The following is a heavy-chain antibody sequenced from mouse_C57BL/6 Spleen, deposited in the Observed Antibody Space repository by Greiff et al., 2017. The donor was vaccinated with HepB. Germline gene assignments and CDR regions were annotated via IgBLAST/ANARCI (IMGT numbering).Heavy chain of an antibody. CDR3: ARGMDYDYGGAPYYAMDY. V-gene: IGHV1-52*01. CDR1: GYTFTSYW. D-gene: IGHD2-4*01. Sequence: VQLQQPGAELVRPGSSVKLSCKASGYTFTSYWMHWVKQRPIQGLEWIGNIDPSDSETHYNQKFKDKATLTVDKSSSTAYMQLSSLTSEDSAVYYCARGMDYDYGGAPYYAMDYWGQGTSVTVSS. CDR2: IDPSDSET. J-gene: IGHJ4*01.